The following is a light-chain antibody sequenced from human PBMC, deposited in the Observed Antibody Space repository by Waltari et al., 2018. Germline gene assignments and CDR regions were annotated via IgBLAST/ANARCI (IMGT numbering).Light chain of an antibody. CDR1: QSVSTY. Sequence: EIVLTQSPATLSLSPGERATLFCRASQSVSTYFAWYQQKPGQAPRRLIYDPSNGAAGIPARFTGRGSGTDFTLTISGLEPEDFAVYYCQQGSTFGQGTRLEIK. CDR2: DPS. CDR3: QQGST. V-gene: IGKV3-11*01. J-gene: IGKJ5*01.